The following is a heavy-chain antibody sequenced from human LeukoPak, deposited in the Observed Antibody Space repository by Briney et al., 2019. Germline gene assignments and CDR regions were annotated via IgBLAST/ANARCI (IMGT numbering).Heavy chain of an antibody. D-gene: IGHD6-6*01. CDR3: ASPNPRIAARPYYYYYMDV. V-gene: IGHV3-30*03. CDR1: GFTFSSYG. Sequence: GGSLRLSCAASGFTFSSYGMYWVRQAPGKGLEWVAVISYDGSNKYYADSVKGRFTISRDNSKNTLYLQMNSLRAEDTAVYYCASPNPRIAARPYYYYYMDVWGKGTTVTVSS. J-gene: IGHJ6*03. CDR2: ISYDGSNK.